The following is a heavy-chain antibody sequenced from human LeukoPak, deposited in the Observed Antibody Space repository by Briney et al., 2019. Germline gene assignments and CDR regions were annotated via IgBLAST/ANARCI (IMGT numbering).Heavy chain of an antibody. J-gene: IGHJ4*02. Sequence: SETLSLTCTVSGDSISSYCWSWIRQPPGKGLEWIGYIYTSGGTNYIPSLKGRVTISIDTSKNQSSLKLSSVTAADSAVYYCARLTRLSTSPDRYYLDYWGQGTLVTVSS. CDR2: IYTSGGT. V-gene: IGHV4-4*09. D-gene: IGHD6-6*01. CDR1: GDSISSYC. CDR3: ARLTRLSTSPDRYYLDY.